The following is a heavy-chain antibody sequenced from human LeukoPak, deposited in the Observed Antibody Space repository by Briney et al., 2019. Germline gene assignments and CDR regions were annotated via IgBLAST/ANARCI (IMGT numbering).Heavy chain of an antibody. J-gene: IGHJ4*02. Sequence: SETLSLTCAVYGGSFSGYYWSWIRQPPGKGLEWIGEINHSGSTNYNPSLKSRVTISVDTSENQFSLKLSSVTAADTAVYYCARGARSRHYYDSSGYWYWGQGTLVTVSS. CDR2: INHSGST. V-gene: IGHV4-34*01. D-gene: IGHD3-22*01. CDR1: GGSFSGYY. CDR3: ARGARSRHYYDSSGYWY.